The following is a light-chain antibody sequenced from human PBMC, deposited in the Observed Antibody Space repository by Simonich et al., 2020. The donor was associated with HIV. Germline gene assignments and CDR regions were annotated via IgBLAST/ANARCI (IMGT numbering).Light chain of an antibody. CDR3: QQYNNWPYT. Sequence: EIVMTQSPATLSVSPGERATPTCRASQSVSSNLAWYQQKPGQVPRLLIYGASTRSTATPARLRGIGSGTEFTLTISSLQSEDFAVYYCQQYNNWPYTFGQGTKLEIK. J-gene: IGKJ2*01. V-gene: IGKV3-15*01. CDR1: QSVSSN. CDR2: GAS.